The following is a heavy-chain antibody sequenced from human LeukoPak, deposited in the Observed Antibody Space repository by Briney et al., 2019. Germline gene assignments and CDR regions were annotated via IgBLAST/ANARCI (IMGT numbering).Heavy chain of an antibody. D-gene: IGHD6-19*01. CDR3: ARDHRGSGWLYYYYYYMDV. CDR2: IKQDGSEK. V-gene: IGHV3-7*01. Sequence: GGSLRFSCAASGFTFSSYWMSWVRQAPGKGLEWVANIKQDGSEKYYVDSVKGRFTISRDNAKNSLYLQMNSLRAEDTAVYYCARDHRGSGWLYYYYYYMDVWGKGTTVTVSS. J-gene: IGHJ6*03. CDR1: GFTFSSYW.